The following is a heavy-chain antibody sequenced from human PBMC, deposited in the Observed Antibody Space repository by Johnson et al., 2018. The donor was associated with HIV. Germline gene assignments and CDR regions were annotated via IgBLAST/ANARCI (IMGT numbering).Heavy chain of an antibody. Sequence: QLVESGGGLVQPGGSLRLSCAASGFTFSSYWMSWVRQAPGKGLEWVANIKQDGSEKYYVDSVKGRFTISRDNAKNSLYLQMNSLRAEDTAVYYCARRGDSSSWFAFDIWGQGTMVTVSS. V-gene: IGHV3-7*05. CDR2: IKQDGSEK. CDR3: ARRGDSSSWFAFDI. CDR1: GFTFSSYW. D-gene: IGHD6-13*01. J-gene: IGHJ3*02.